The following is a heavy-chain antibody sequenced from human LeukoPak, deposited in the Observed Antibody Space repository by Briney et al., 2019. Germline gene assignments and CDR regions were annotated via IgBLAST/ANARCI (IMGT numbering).Heavy chain of an antibody. CDR3: ARLSTSVAGGDH. CDR2: IKKDGSEE. D-gene: IGHD6-19*01. V-gene: IGHV3-7*01. Sequence: EGSLRLSCTASGFSFSTSWMSWVRQTPGKGLEWMANIKKDGSEEYYVDSVKTRFTISRDNAKNSLYLQLNSLIVEDTAVYYCARLSTSVAGGDHWGQGTLVTVSS. CDR1: GFSFSTSW. J-gene: IGHJ4*02.